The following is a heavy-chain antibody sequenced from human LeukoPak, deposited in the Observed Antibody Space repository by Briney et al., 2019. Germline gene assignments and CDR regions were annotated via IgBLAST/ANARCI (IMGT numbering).Heavy chain of an antibody. V-gene: IGHV3-9*01. CDR3: AREYYDILTGYYDY. J-gene: IGHJ4*02. Sequence: GRSLRLSCAASGFTFDDYAMHWVRQAPGKGLEWVSGISWNSGNIGYADSVKGRFSISRDNAKNSLYLQMNSLRPEDTALYYCAREYYDILTGYYDYWGQGTLVTVSS. CDR1: GFTFDDYA. CDR2: ISWNSGNI. D-gene: IGHD3-9*01.